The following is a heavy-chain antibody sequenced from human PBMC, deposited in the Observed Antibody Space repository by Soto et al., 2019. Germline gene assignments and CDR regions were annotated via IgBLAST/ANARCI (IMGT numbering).Heavy chain of an antibody. CDR1: GGSIRNSNW. J-gene: IGHJ4*02. V-gene: IGHV4-4*02. D-gene: IGHD1-26*01. Sequence: QVQLQESGPGLVKPSGTRCLTCAVFGGSIRNSNWWTWFRQPPGKGLDWIGEIFHSGSTNYNSSLMGRVTISVDKANNQFSLKLSSVTAADTAVYYCAHRPIVGAAIWGQGTLVTVSS. CDR3: AHRPIVGAAI. CDR2: IFHSGST.